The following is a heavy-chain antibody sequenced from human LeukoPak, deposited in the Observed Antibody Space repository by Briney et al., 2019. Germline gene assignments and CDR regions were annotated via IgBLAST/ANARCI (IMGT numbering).Heavy chain of an antibody. V-gene: IGHV3-7*05. Sequence: GGSLRLSCAASGFTFNTYWMSWVRQAPGKGLEWVANINQDGGEKYYVDSVKGRFTISRDNAKNSLYLQMNSLRAEDTAVYYCARDKAYVDSEDFWGQGTLVTVSS. D-gene: IGHD4-17*01. CDR1: GFTFNTYW. CDR3: ARDKAYVDSEDF. CDR2: INQDGGEK. J-gene: IGHJ4*02.